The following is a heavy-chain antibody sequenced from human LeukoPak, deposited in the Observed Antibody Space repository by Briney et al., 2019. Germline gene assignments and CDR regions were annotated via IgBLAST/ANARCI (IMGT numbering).Heavy chain of an antibody. CDR3: ARGGVPAAIFTYYYYYMDV. D-gene: IGHD2-2*01. CDR2: INTDGSST. V-gene: IGHV3-74*01. J-gene: IGHJ6*03. Sequence: GGSLRLSCAASGFTFSSYWMHWVRQAPGKGLVWVSRINTDGSSTSYADSVKGRFTISRDNAKNTLYLQMNSLRAEDTAVYYCARGGVPAAIFTYYYYYMDVWGKGTTVTVSS. CDR1: GFTFSSYW.